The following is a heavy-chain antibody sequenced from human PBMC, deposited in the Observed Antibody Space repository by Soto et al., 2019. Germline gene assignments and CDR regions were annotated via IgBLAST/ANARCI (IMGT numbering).Heavy chain of an antibody. CDR3: VRDGWAVAEN. D-gene: IGHD6-19*01. Sequence: EVQLVESGGGSVQPGGSLRLSCASSGFTFSGFWMHWVRQGTGMGLVWVSGIKSDGTNTAYADSVRGRFTISRDNAKDTLYLQMNSLRAEDTAVYYCVRDGWAVAENWGQGTRVTVSS. CDR2: IKSDGTNT. V-gene: IGHV3-74*01. CDR1: GFTFSGFW. J-gene: IGHJ4*02.